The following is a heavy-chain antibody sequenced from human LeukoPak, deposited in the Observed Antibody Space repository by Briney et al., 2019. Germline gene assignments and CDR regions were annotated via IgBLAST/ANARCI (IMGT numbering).Heavy chain of an antibody. CDR1: GYSFTSYW. CDR2: IYPGDSNT. CDR3: ARHACRGGNCYSVDY. V-gene: IGHV5-51*01. J-gene: IGHJ4*02. Sequence: GESLKISCKGSGYSFTSYWIGWVRQVPGKGLEWMGIIYPGDSNTGYSTSFQGQVTISADKSISTAYLQWSSLKASDTAMYYCARHACRGGNCYSVDYWGQGTLVSVSS. D-gene: IGHD2-15*01.